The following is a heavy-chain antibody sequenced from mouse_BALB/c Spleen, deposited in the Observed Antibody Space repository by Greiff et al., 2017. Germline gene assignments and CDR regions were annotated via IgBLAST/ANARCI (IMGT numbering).Heavy chain of an antibody. CDR1: GFTFSSYA. V-gene: IGHV5-6-5*01. CDR2: ISSGGST. Sequence: EVKLMESGGGLVKPGGSLKLSCAASGFTFSSYAMSWVRQTPEKRLEWVASISSGGSTYYPDSVKGRFTISRDNARNILYLQMSSLRSEDTAMYYCERCGVYDVYYGGYAMDYWGQGPSVTVSS. D-gene: IGHD2-3*01. CDR3: ERCGVYDVYYGGYAMDY. J-gene: IGHJ4*01.